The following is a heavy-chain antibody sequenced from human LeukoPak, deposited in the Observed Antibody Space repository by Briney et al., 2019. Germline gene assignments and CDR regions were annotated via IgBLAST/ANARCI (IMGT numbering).Heavy chain of an antibody. CDR3: AKDPRQQLGGHNWFDP. Sequence: GGSLRLSCAASGFTFSSYAMSWVRQAPGKGLEWVSAISGSGGNTYYADSVKGRFTISRDNSKNTLYLQMNSLRAEDTAVYYCAKDPRQQLGGHNWFDPWGQGTLVTVSS. V-gene: IGHV3-23*01. CDR2: ISGSGGNT. J-gene: IGHJ5*02. D-gene: IGHD6-13*01. CDR1: GFTFSSYA.